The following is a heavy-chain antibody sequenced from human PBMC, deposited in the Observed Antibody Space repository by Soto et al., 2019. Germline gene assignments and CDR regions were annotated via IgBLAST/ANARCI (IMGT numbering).Heavy chain of an antibody. D-gene: IGHD6-19*01. Sequence: GGSLRLSCAVSGFTFSDYWMSWVRQAPGKGLEWVANIKQDGNEKYYADSVKGRFTISRDNSKNTLYLQMNSLRAEDTAVYYCAKEISSGWSDYYYYGMDVWGQGTTVTVSS. CDR3: AKEISSGWSDYYYYGMDV. CDR2: IKQDGNEK. J-gene: IGHJ6*02. V-gene: IGHV3-7*01. CDR1: GFTFSDYW.